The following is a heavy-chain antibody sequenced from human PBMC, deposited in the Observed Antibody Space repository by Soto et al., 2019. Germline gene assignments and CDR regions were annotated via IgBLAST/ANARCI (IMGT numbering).Heavy chain of an antibody. J-gene: IGHJ6*02. D-gene: IGHD3-9*01. Sequence: SQTLSLTCTVSGGSISSSSYYRGWIRQPPGKGLEWIGSIYYSGSTYYNPSLKSRVTISVDTSKNQFSLKLSSVTAADTAVYYCASSTTGILRYFDTAYYGMDVWGQGTTVTVSS. CDR2: IYYSGST. V-gene: IGHV4-39*01. CDR3: ASSTTGILRYFDTAYYGMDV. CDR1: GGSISSSSYY.